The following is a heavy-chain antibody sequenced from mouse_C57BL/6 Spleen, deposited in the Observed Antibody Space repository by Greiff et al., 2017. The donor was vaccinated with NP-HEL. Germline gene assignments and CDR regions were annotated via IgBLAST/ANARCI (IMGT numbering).Heavy chain of an antibody. D-gene: IGHD2-3*01. J-gene: IGHJ3*01. V-gene: IGHV3-1*01. CDR2: ISYSGST. CDR1: GYSITSGYD. Sequence: EVQLQESGPGMVKPSQSLSLTCTVTGYSITSGYDWHWIRHFPGNKLEWMGYISYSGSTNYNPSLKSRISITHDTSKNHFFLKLNSVTTEDTATYYCARDRDGLHRGFAYWGQGTLVTVSA. CDR3: ARDRDGLHRGFAY.